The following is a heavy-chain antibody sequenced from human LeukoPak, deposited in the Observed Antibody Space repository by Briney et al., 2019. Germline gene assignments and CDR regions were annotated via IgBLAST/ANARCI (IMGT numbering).Heavy chain of an antibody. CDR3: AKAYGDYVSIDY. CDR1: GFTFSSYG. Sequence: GGSLRLSCAFSGFTFSSYGMHWVRQAPGKGLEWVAVISYDGSNKYYADSVKGRFTISRDNSKNTLYLQMNSLRAEDTAVYYCAKAYGDYVSIDYWGQGTLVTVSS. J-gene: IGHJ4*02. CDR2: ISYDGSNK. V-gene: IGHV3-30*18. D-gene: IGHD4-17*01.